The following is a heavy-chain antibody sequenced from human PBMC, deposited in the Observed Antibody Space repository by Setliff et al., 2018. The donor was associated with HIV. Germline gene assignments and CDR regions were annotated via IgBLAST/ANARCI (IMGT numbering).Heavy chain of an antibody. CDR3: TSGALLPTVDY. D-gene: IGHD2-2*01. CDR2: INSVSTTL. Sequence: GGSLRLSCAASGFTFSNYGMTWVRQAPGKGLEWVSHINSVSTTLSYADSVKGRFTISRDNAKNSLYLQMNSLRAEDTAVYYCTSGALLPTVDYWGRGTLVTVSS. V-gene: IGHV3-48*01. J-gene: IGHJ4*02. CDR1: GFTFSNYG.